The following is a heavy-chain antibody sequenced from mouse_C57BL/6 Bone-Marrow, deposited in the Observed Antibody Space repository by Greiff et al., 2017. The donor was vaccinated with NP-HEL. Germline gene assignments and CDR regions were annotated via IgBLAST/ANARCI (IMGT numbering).Heavy chain of an antibody. J-gene: IGHJ1*03. D-gene: IGHD2-4*01. Sequence: EVMLVESGGGLVQPKGSLKLSCAASGFSFNTYAMNWVRQAPGKGLEWVARIRSKSNNYATYYADSVKDRFTISRDDSESMLYLQMNNLKTEDTAMYYCVRLLYDYGWYFDVWGTGTTVTVSS. V-gene: IGHV10-1*01. CDR2: IRSKSNNYAT. CDR3: VRLLYDYGWYFDV. CDR1: GFSFNTYA.